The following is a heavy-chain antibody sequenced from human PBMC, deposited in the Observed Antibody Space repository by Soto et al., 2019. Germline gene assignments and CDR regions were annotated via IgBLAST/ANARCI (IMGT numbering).Heavy chain of an antibody. J-gene: IGHJ4*02. D-gene: IGHD6-19*01. CDR1: GGSFSGYY. Sequence: SETLSLTCAVYGGSFSGYYWSWIRQPPGKGLEWIGEINHSGSTNYNPSLKSRVTISVDTSKNQFSLKLSSVTAADTAVYYCARGGSSGWYRLRSLKADYWGQGTLVTVSS. CDR3: ARGGSSGWYRLRSLKADY. CDR2: INHSGST. V-gene: IGHV4-34*01.